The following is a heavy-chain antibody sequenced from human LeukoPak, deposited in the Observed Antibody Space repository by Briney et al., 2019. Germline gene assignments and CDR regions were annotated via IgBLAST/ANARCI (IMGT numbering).Heavy chain of an antibody. CDR2: INHDVST. CDR1: GWTFSGYC. V-gene: IGHV4-34*01. J-gene: IGHJ4*02. Sequence: SESLSLTCAVYGWTFSGYCWSWIRQPPGKGLEWIGNINHDVSTNYNPSMKSRVTISIDTSKNQFSLKLSSVTAADTAGYYCARGRTRIAAAGFSVRGNYFDYWGQGTLVTVSS. CDR3: ARGRTRIAAAGFSVRGNYFDY. D-gene: IGHD6-13*01.